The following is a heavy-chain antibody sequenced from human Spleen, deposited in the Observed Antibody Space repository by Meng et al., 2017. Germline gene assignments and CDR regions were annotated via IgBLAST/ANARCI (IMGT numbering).Heavy chain of an antibody. CDR2: IYSGGST. D-gene: IGHD5/OR15-5a*01. CDR3: ARGEVSSKND. CDR1: GFSVSSNY. J-gene: IGHJ4*02. V-gene: IGHV3-66*02. Sequence: GESLKISCAASGFSVSSNYMNWVRQAPGKGLEWVSVIYSGGSTDYADSVKGRFTISRDNSKNTLYLQMNSLRAEDTAVYYCARGEVSSKNDWGQGTLVTVSS.